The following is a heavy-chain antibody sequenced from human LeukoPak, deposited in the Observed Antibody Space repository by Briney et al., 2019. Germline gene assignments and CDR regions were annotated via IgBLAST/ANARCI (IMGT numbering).Heavy chain of an antibody. CDR1: GYTFTGYY. Sequence: ASVKVSCKASGYTFTGYYMHWVRQAPGQGLEWMGWINPNSGGTYYAQKFQGRVTMTRDTSISTAYMELSRLRSDDTAVYYRAREGVPVVIVIQPYFSDYWGQGTLVTVSS. J-gene: IGHJ4*02. V-gene: IGHV1-2*02. D-gene: IGHD2-21*01. CDR3: AREGVPVVIVIQPYFSDY. CDR2: INPNSGGT.